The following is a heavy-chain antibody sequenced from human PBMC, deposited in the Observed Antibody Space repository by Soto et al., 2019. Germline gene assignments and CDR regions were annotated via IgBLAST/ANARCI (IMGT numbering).Heavy chain of an antibody. J-gene: IGHJ1*01. CDR3: SKADGQQWLIPHLDN. V-gene: IGHV3-23*01. CDR1: GFSFKKFA. CDR2: ISCCAGST. Sequence: PGGSLRLSCEASGFSFKKFAMGWVRQDPGEGLEWVSGISCCAGSTFYAASVKGRFSLARHDSNNTLSLQLNSLRVEDTAHYYCSKADGQQWLIPHLDNWGQGTQVTVSS. D-gene: IGHD6-19*01.